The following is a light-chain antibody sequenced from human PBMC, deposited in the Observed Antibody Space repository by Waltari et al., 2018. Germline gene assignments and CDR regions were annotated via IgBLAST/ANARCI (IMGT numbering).Light chain of an antibody. Sequence: SYILTQAPSVAVAPGQTARIPCGGTNIGSKSVHWYQQKPGQAPVLVLYENIDRPSGIPERFSGSNSRNMATLTISRVEAGDEADYYCQVWDSDVIFGGGTKLTVL. CDR2: ENI. J-gene: IGLJ2*01. V-gene: IGLV3-21*02. CDR1: NIGSKS. CDR3: QVWDSDVI.